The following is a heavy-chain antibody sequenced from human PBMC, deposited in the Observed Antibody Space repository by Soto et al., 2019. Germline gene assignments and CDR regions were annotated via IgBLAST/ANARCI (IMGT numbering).Heavy chain of an antibody. V-gene: IGHV3-74*01. CDR2: INSDGSST. CDR3: ARGGEDYYDSSGYRTGLDY. Sequence: GGSLRLSCAASGFTFSSYWMLWVRQAPGKGLVWVSRINSDGSSTSYADSVKGRFTISRDNAKNTLYLQMNSLRAEDTAVYYSARGGEDYYDSSGYRTGLDYWGQGTLVTVSS. J-gene: IGHJ4*02. CDR1: GFTFSSYW. D-gene: IGHD3-22*01.